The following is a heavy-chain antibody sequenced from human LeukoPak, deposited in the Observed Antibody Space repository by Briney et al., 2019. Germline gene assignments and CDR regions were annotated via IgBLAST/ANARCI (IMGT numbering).Heavy chain of an antibody. CDR3: ARHYFSPSGDTAMVTVGFDY. J-gene: IGHJ4*02. Sequence: SETLSLTCAVYGGSFSGYYWSWIRQPPGKGLEWIGEINHSGSTNYNPSLKSRVTISVDTSKNQFSLKLSSVTAADTAVYYCARHYFSPSGDTAMVTVGFDYWGQGTLVTVSS. CDR1: GGSFSGYY. CDR2: INHSGST. D-gene: IGHD5-18*01. V-gene: IGHV4-34*01.